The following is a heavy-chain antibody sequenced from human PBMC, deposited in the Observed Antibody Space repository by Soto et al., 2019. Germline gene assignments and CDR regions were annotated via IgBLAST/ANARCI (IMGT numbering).Heavy chain of an antibody. D-gene: IGHD1-26*01. CDR1: GGSLSSYD. CDR3: ASSGGGSYGYYYYGMDV. J-gene: IGHJ6*02. V-gene: IGHV4-59*01. Sequence: SETLSPTSTVPGGSLSSYDWSLIPLPPGKGLESIGYIYYSGSTNYNPSLKSRVTISVDTSKNQFSLKLSSVTAADTAVYYCASSGGGSYGYYYYGMDVWGQGSTVTVSS. CDR2: IYYSGST.